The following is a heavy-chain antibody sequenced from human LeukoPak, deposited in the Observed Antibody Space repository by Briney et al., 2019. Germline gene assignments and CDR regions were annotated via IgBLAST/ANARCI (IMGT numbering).Heavy chain of an antibody. CDR3: ARDRVGEYCGGDCYSLDV. D-gene: IGHD2-21*02. V-gene: IGHV3-7*01. CDR2: IKEDGSEK. CDR1: GFTFSRHW. J-gene: IGHJ6*01. Sequence: QTGGTLRLSCAVSGFTFSRHWMSWVRQAPGKGLEWGANIKEDGSEKYYVDSVKGRFNISRDNAKNSLYLQMNSLRAEDTAVYYCARDRVGEYCGGDCYSLDVWGKGTTVTVSS.